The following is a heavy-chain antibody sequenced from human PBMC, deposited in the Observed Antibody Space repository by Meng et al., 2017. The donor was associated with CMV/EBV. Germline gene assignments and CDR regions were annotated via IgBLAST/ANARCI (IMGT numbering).Heavy chain of an antibody. Sequence: GGSLRLSCAASGFTFSSYSMNWVRQAPGKGLEWVSSISSSSSYIYYADSVKGRFTISRDNAKNSLYLQMNSLRAEDTAVYYCARDRGGDIAPYYYYGMDVRGQGTTVTVSS. D-gene: IGHD2-15*01. CDR2: ISSSSSYI. CDR1: GFTFSSYS. CDR3: ARDRGGDIAPYYYYGMDV. V-gene: IGHV3-21*01. J-gene: IGHJ6*02.